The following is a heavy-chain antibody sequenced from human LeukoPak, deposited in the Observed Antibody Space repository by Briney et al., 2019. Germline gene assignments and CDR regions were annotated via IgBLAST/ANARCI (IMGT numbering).Heavy chain of an antibody. CDR2: ISGSGGST. Sequence: QAGGSLRLSCAASGFTFSSYAMSWARQAPGKGLEWVSAISGSGGSTYYADSVKGRFTISRDNSKNTLYLQMNSLRAEDTAVYYCAKDLWRGYNYWYFDLWGRGTLVTVSS. CDR1: GFTFSSYA. J-gene: IGHJ2*01. D-gene: IGHD5-24*01. CDR3: AKDLWRGYNYWYFDL. V-gene: IGHV3-23*01.